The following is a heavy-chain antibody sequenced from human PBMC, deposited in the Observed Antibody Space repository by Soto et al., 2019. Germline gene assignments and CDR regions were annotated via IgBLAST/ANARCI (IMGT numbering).Heavy chain of an antibody. CDR1: GFNFNDAW. Sequence: EVQLVESGGGFVTPGGSLRLSCAASGFNFNDAWVNWVRQAPGKGLEWVGHIKNKRDGGTADYAASVKDRCTISRDDSKNMVSLQMNSLKTEDTAVYYCTTGYSSAWYGWGQGTLVTVSS. J-gene: IGHJ4*02. V-gene: IGHV3-15*01. CDR3: TTGYSSAWYG. CDR2: IKNKRDGGTA. D-gene: IGHD6-19*01.